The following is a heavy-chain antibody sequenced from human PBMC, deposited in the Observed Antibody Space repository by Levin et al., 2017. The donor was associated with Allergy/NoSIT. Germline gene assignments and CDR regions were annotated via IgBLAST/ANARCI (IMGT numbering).Heavy chain of an antibody. V-gene: IGHV3-7*03. CDR1: GFDFKNSW. Sequence: VASVKVSCAASGFDFKNSWMDWVRQAPGKGLEWVANINVDGNEKYYVGSVRGRFTISRDNARNSLYLQMDNLRAEDTAVYYCSRSLDYCGQGSLVIVSS. J-gene: IGHJ4*02. CDR2: INVDGNEK. CDR3: SRSLDY.